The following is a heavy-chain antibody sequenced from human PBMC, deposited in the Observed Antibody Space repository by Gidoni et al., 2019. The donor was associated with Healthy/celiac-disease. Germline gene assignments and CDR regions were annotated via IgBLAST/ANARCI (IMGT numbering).Heavy chain of an antibody. CDR2: IYYSGST. V-gene: IGHV4-39*02. CDR1: GGSISSSSYY. CDR3: AREGRLVVLPTPPFDY. D-gene: IGHD6-19*01. Sequence: QLQLQESGPGLVKPSETLSLTCTVSGGSISSSSYYWGWIRQPPGKGLEWIGSIYYSGSTYYNPSLKSRVTISVDTSKNQFSLKLSSVTAADTAVYYCAREGRLVVLPTPPFDYWGQGTLVTVSS. J-gene: IGHJ4*02.